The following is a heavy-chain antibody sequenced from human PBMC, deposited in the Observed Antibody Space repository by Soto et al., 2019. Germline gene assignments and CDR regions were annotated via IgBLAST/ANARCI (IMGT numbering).Heavy chain of an antibody. Sequence: ASVKVSCKASGGTFSSYAISWVRQAPGQGLEWMGWISAYNGNTNYAQKLQGRVTMTTDTSTSTAYMELRSLRSDDTAVYYCARDGARGYDILTGYYIPNWFDPWGQGTLVTVSS. V-gene: IGHV1-18*01. D-gene: IGHD3-9*01. CDR1: GGTFSSYA. CDR3: ARDGARGYDILTGYYIPNWFDP. J-gene: IGHJ5*02. CDR2: ISAYNGNT.